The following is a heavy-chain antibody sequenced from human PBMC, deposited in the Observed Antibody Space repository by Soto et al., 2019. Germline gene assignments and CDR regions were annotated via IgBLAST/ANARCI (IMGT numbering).Heavy chain of an antibody. J-gene: IGHJ4*02. D-gene: IGHD6-19*01. CDR1: GFNFNKYA. Sequence: EVQLLESGGGLVRPGESLRLSCAASGFNFNKYAMSWVRQAPGEGLEWVSGISCCGGTAFYADSVKGRFTIARDDAKNTLYLHMNSLRVEDTAEYYCSKADGQQWLLPHLENWGRGTLVTVS. CDR2: ISCCGGTA. V-gene: IGHV3-23*01. CDR3: SKADGQQWLLPHLEN.